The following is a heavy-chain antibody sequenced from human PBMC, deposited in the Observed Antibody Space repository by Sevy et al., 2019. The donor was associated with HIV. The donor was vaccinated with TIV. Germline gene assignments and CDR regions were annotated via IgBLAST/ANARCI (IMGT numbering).Heavy chain of an antibody. CDR2: ISSSGNST. CDR3: AKNGHSRSWGGGDY. Sequence: GGSLRLSCTASGFTLSSYAMSWVRQAPGKGLEWVSGISSSGNSTYYPDSVKGRFTISRDNSKNTLYLQMNSLRAEDRAVYFCAKNGHSRSWGGGDYWGQGTLVTVSS. CDR1: GFTLSSYA. J-gene: IGHJ4*02. D-gene: IGHD1-26*01. V-gene: IGHV3-23*01.